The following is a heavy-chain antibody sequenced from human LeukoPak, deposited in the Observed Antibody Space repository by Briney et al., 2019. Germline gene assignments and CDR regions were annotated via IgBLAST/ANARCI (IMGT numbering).Heavy chain of an antibody. CDR2: ISSSGSTI. Sequence: GGSLRLSRAASGFTFSEYYMSCMREAPGKGLEGGSYISSSGSTIYYADSVKGRLTIYRDNAKNSLYLEMNSLRAEDTAVYYCASPRGLRGRGDYWGQESLVTVSS. V-gene: IGHV3-11*01. CDR1: GFTFSEYY. J-gene: IGHJ4*02. CDR3: ASPRGLRGRGDY. D-gene: IGHD4-17*01.